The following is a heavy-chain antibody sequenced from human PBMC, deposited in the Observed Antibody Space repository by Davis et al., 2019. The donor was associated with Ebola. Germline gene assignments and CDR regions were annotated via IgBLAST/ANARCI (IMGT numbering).Heavy chain of an antibody. CDR3: ARDASYDSSGYYNK. D-gene: IGHD3-22*01. Sequence: MPSETLSLTCTVSGGSISSYYWSWIRQPPGKGLEWIGYIYYSGSTNYNPSLKSRVTISVDTSKNQFSLKLSSVTAADTAVYYCARDASYDSSGYYNKWGQGTLVTVSS. V-gene: IGHV4-59*01. CDR2: IYYSGST. CDR1: GGSISSYY. J-gene: IGHJ4*02.